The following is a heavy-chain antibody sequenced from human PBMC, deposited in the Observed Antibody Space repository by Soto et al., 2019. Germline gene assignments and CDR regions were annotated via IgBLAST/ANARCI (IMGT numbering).Heavy chain of an antibody. J-gene: IGHJ6*02. V-gene: IGHV1-69*01. Sequence: QVQLVQSGAEVKKPGSSVKVSCKASGGTFSSYAISWVRQAPGQGLEWMGGIIPIFGTANYAQKFQGRVTITAAASTSTAYMELSSLRSEDTAVYYCARETDGGIEVAGTHYYGMDVWGQGTTVTVSS. CDR1: GGTFSSYA. CDR2: IIPIFGTA. D-gene: IGHD6-19*01. CDR3: ARETDGGIEVAGTHYYGMDV.